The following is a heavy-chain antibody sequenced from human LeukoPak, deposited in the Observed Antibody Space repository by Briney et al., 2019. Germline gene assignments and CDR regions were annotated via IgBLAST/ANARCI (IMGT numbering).Heavy chain of an antibody. CDR2: MNADGSTT. CDR1: GFTFSTYW. J-gene: IGHJ4*02. Sequence: GGSLRLSCAPSGFTFSTYWMIWVRHAPGKGLEYVSHMNADGSTTNYADSVKGRFTISRNNAKNTLYLQMDSLRAEDTAVYYCGRDNHGSVDYWGQGSLVTVSS. D-gene: IGHD3-10*01. V-gene: IGHV3-74*01. CDR3: GRDNHGSVDY.